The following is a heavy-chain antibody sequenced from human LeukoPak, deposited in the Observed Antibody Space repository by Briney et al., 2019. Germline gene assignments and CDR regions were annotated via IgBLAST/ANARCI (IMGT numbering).Heavy chain of an antibody. CDR1: GFTFSSYW. Sequence: GGSLRLSCAASGFTFSSYWMHWVRQAPGKGLVWVSRINSDGSSTSYADSVKGRFTISRDNAKNTLYLQMNSLRAEDTAVYYCARIRRSSSWYLLGYYYMDVWGKGTTVTISS. D-gene: IGHD6-13*01. CDR2: INSDGSST. J-gene: IGHJ6*03. V-gene: IGHV3-74*01. CDR3: ARIRRSSSWYLLGYYYMDV.